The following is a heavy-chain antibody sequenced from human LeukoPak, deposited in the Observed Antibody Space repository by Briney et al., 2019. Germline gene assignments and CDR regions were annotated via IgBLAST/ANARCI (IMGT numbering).Heavy chain of an antibody. CDR1: GFTFSSYW. CDR2: IKQDGSEK. Sequence: GGSLRLSCAASGFTFSSYWMSWVRQAPGKGLEWVANIKQDGSEKYYVDSVKGRFTISRDNAKNSLYLQMNSLRAEDTAVYYCAKGINYDILTGYSDYWGQGTLVTVSS. CDR3: AKGINYDILTGYSDY. V-gene: IGHV3-7*01. J-gene: IGHJ4*02. D-gene: IGHD3-9*01.